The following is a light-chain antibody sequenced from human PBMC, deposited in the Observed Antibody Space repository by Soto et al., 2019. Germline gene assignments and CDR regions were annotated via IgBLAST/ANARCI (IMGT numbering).Light chain of an antibody. CDR1: QSISNL. J-gene: IGKJ1*01. CDR3: QQYNIYRT. CDR2: QAS. V-gene: IGKV1-5*03. Sequence: DIQMPQSPSTLSASVGDRVTITCRASQSISNLLAWYQQKPGIAPQLLIYQASSKESVVPSRFSGSGSGTEFTLTISSLQPDDFATYYCQQYNIYRTFGQGTKLEIK.